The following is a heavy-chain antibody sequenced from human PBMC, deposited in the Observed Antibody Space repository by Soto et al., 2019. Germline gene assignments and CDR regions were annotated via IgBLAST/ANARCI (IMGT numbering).Heavy chain of an antibody. CDR3: AKGYDSSGYLSYFDF. Sequence: PGGSLRLSCAASGFTFSSYAMSWVRQAPGKGLEWVSAISGSGGSTYYADSVKGRFTISRDNSKNTLYLQMSSLRAEDTAVYYCAKGYDSSGYLSYFDFWGQGIMVTVSS. CDR1: GFTFSSYA. D-gene: IGHD3-22*01. J-gene: IGHJ4*02. V-gene: IGHV3-23*01. CDR2: ISGSGGST.